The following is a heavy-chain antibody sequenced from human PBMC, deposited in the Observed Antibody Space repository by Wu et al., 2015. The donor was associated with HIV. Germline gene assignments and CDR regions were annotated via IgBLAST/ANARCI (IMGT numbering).Heavy chain of an antibody. CDR2: ISAYNGNT. CDR1: GYTFTSYG. Sequence: QVQLVQSGAEVKKPGASVKVSCKASGYTFTSYGISWVRQAPGQGLEWMGWISAYNGNTNYAQKLQGRVTMTTDTSTSTAYMELRSLRSDDTAVYYCARFRYCSSTAAYTLNAFDILGPRDKWSPS. V-gene: IGHV1-18*01. D-gene: IGHD2-2*01. CDR3: ARFRYCSSTAAYTLNAFDI. J-gene: IGHJ3*02.